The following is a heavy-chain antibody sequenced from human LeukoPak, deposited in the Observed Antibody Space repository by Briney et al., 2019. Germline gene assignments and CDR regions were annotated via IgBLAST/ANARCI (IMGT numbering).Heavy chain of an antibody. D-gene: IGHD3-22*01. V-gene: IGHV1-69*13. CDR2: IIPIFGTA. Sequence: ASVKVSCKTSGGTFSSSAITWVRQAPGQGLEWMGGIIPIFGTANYAQKFQGRVTITADESTSTAYMELSSLRSEDTAVYYCARANYDSSGYYYENPYYYYYGMDVWGQGTTVTVSS. CDR3: ARANYDSSGYYYENPYYYYYGMDV. J-gene: IGHJ6*02. CDR1: GGTFSSSA.